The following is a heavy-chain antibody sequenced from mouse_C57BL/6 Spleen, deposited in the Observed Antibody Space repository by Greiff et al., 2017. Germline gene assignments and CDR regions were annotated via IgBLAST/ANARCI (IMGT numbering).Heavy chain of an antibody. J-gene: IGHJ2*01. D-gene: IGHD1-1*01. CDR2: ICAGDSDT. CDR1: GYTFTSYW. V-gene: IGHV1-5*01. Sequence: VQLQESGTVLARPGASVKISCTTSGYTFTSYWMHWVSQTPGQGLEWIGAICAGDSDTSYNHKFKGKAKLTAVTSASTAYMERSSLTNEDSAVYYCTRGNYDGSCDYWGQGTTLTVSA. CDR3: TRGNYDGSCDY.